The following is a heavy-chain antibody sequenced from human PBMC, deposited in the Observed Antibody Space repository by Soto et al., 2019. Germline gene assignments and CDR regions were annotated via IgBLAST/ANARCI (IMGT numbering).Heavy chain of an antibody. CDR3: AKMSAFWSGSPTYHFDY. J-gene: IGHJ4*02. Sequence: EVQLLESGGGLVQPGGSLRLSCAASGFTFSSYAMSWVRQAPGKGLEWVSVISGSGSSTYYADSVKGRFTISRDNSKKTLYVQMNILIAEDTAVYYCAKMSAFWSGSPTYHFDYWGQGTQVTVSS. V-gene: IGHV3-23*01. D-gene: IGHD3-3*01. CDR2: ISGSGSST. CDR1: GFTFSSYA.